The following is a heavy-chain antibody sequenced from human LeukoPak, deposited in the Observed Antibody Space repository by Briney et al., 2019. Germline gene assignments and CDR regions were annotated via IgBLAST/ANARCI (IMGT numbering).Heavy chain of an antibody. CDR1: GFTFISYA. Sequence: PGGSLRLSWAASGFTFISYAIHWVRQAPGKGLEWVAVISYDGSNKYYADSVKGRFTISRDNSKNTLYLQMNSLRVEDTALYYCARGFSPGGQGTLVTVSS. V-gene: IGHV3-30*04. J-gene: IGHJ5*02. CDR2: ISYDGSNK. CDR3: ARGFSP.